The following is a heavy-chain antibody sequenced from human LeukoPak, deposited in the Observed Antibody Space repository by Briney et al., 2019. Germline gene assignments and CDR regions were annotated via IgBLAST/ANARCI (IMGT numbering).Heavy chain of an antibody. J-gene: IGHJ5*02. CDR3: ARDQDIAAAGDNWFDP. CDR2: IKPNSGGT. CDR1: GYTFTGYS. Sequence: ASVKVSCKASGYTFTGYSMHWVRQAPGQGLEWMGWIKPNSGGTNYAQKFQGRVTMTRDTSISTAYMELSRLRSDDTAVYYCARDQDIAAAGDNWFDPWGQGTLVTVSS. V-gene: IGHV1-2*02. D-gene: IGHD6-13*01.